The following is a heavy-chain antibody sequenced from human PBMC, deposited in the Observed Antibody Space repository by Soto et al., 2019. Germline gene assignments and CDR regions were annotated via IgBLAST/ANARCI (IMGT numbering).Heavy chain of an antibody. Sequence: QVQLQESGPGLVKPSETLSLTCTVSGGSVSSGSYYWSWIRQPPGKGLEWIGYIYYSGSTNYNPSLKSRVTISVDTSKNQFSLKLSSVTAADTAVYYCARWSGYYYNFDYWGQGTLVTVSS. V-gene: IGHV4-61*01. CDR2: IYYSGST. J-gene: IGHJ4*02. D-gene: IGHD3-22*01. CDR1: GGSVSSGSYY. CDR3: ARWSGYYYNFDY.